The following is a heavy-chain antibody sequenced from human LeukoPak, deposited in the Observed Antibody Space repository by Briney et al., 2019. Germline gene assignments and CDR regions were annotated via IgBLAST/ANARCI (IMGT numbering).Heavy chain of an antibody. CDR2: ISNSGGST. CDR1: GFTLSTYA. CDR3: TTYYYDSSGYYYPYYFDY. V-gene: IGHV3-23*01. D-gene: IGHD3-22*01. Sequence: GGSLRLSCAASGFTLSTYAMSWVRQAPGKGLEWVSSISNSGGSTYYADSVKGRFTISRDNSKNTLVLQMNSLRAEDTAVYYCTTYYYDSSGYYYPYYFDYWGQGTLVTVSS. J-gene: IGHJ4*02.